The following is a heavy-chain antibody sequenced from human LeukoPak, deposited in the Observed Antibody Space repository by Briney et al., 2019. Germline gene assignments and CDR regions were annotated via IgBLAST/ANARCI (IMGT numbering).Heavy chain of an antibody. V-gene: IGHV3-20*04. CDR1: GFTFSTYG. CDR3: ARDKGDTLNYYYYYYMDV. J-gene: IGHJ6*03. D-gene: IGHD5-18*01. Sequence: GGSLRLSCAASGFTFSTYGMSWVRQAPGKGLEWVSGINRNGGSTGYADSVKGRFTISRDNAKNSLYLQMNSLRAEDTALYYCARDKGDTLNYYYYYYMDVWGKGTTVTVSS. CDR2: INRNGGST.